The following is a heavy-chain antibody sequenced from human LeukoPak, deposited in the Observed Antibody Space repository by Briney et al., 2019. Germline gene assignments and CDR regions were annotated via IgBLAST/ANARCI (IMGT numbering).Heavy chain of an antibody. CDR3: TRSEFRFFAWPSPHDYYYYMDV. CDR2: IYYSGSI. CDR1: GGSISSYF. V-gene: IGHV4-59*01. J-gene: IGHJ6*03. Sequence: SETLYITCTSSGGSISSYFWSWIRQRPGKGLERIGYIYYSGSINYNPSLKSRVTLSLDASKNQCSLKLNSVTAADTAVYYCTRSEFRFFAWPSPHDYYYYMDVWGKGTTVTVSS. D-gene: IGHD3-3*01.